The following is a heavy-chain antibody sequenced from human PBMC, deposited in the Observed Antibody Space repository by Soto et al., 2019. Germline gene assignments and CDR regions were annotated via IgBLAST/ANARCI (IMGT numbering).Heavy chain of an antibody. J-gene: IGHJ2*01. CDR2: INGGNGNT. CDR1: GYTFTNYA. V-gene: IGHV1-3*01. Sequence: QVQLVQSGAEVKKPGASVKDSCKASGYTFTNYAIHWVRQAPEQRLEWMGWINGGNGNTKYSQKFQGRVTSTRDTSARPAYMELSSLRSEDTAVFYCARSGYSSGWYHWYFDLWGRGTLVTVSS. CDR3: ARSGYSSGWYHWYFDL. D-gene: IGHD6-19*01.